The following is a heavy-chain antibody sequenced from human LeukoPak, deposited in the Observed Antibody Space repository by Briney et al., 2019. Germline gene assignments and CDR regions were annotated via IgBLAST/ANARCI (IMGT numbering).Heavy chain of an antibody. CDR1: GASLNNYH. J-gene: IGHJ5*02. CDR3: TRGYFDSSGHTSYAP. CDR2: IYLSGLSTSGST. D-gene: IGHD3-22*01. V-gene: IGHV4-4*07. Sequence: SETLSLTCTVAGASLNNYHWTWIRQPAGKGLEWIGRIYLSGLSTSGSTTYNPSLSSRVTLSLDTSKKQFFLNLTSVTAADTAVYYCTRGYFDSSGHTSYAPWGQGTLVTVSS.